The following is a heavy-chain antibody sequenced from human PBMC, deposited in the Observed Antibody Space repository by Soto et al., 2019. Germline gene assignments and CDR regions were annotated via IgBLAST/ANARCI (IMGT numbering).Heavy chain of an antibody. CDR1: GFTVSSNY. V-gene: IGHV3-53*01. CDR2: IYSGGST. D-gene: IGHD1-26*01. CDR3: AADQGYSGSLY. J-gene: IGHJ4*02. Sequence: PGGSLRLSCAASGFTVSSNYMSWVRQAPGKGLEWVSVIYSGGSTNYAQKFQERVTITRDMSTSTAYMELSSLRSEDTAVYYCAADQGYSGSLYWGQGTLVTVSS.